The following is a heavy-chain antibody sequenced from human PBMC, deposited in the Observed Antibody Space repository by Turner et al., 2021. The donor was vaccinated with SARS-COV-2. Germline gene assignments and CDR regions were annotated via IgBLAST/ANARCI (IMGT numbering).Heavy chain of an antibody. CDR3: ARDPSITMIDYYFDY. CDR2: ISYDGSNK. Sequence: VQLVESGGGLIQPGGSLRLSCAASGFTVSSYAMHWVRQAPGKGLEWVAVISYDGSNKYYADSVKGRFTISRDNSKNTLYLQMNSLRAEDTAVYYCARDPSITMIDYYFDYWGQGTLVTVSS. V-gene: IGHV3-30-3*01. J-gene: IGHJ4*02. CDR1: GFTVSSYA. D-gene: IGHD3-22*01.